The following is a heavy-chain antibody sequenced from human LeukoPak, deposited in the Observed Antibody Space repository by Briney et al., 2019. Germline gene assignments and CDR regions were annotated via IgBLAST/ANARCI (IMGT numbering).Heavy chain of an antibody. CDR3: ARGRYSGYDSLDY. CDR2: IIPIFGTA. Sequence: GASVKVSCKASGGTFSSYAISWVRQAPGQGLEWMGGIIPIFGTANYAQKFQGRVTITADESTSTAYMELSSLRSEDTAVYYCARGRYSGYDSLDYWGQGTLVTVSS. D-gene: IGHD5-12*01. V-gene: IGHV1-69*13. J-gene: IGHJ4*02. CDR1: GGTFSSYA.